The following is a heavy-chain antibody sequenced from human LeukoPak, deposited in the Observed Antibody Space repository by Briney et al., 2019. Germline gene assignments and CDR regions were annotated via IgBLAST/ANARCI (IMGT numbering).Heavy chain of an antibody. J-gene: IGHJ4*02. CDR2: LSSDGSST. CDR3: ARGGVTAGKDY. V-gene: IGHV3-74*01. CDR1: GFTFSNYC. D-gene: IGHD1-1*01. Sequence: GGSLRLSCAASGFTFSNYCMHWVRQAPGEGLVWVSRLSSDGSSTYYADSVKGRFTISRDNAKNTLHLQMNSLRADDTAVYYCARGGVTAGKDYWGQGTLVTVSS.